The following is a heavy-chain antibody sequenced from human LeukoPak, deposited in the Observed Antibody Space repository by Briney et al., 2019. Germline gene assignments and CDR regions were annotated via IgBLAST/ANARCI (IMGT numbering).Heavy chain of an antibody. D-gene: IGHD3-10*01. CDR2: IRSKANSYAT. V-gene: IGHV3-73*01. J-gene: IGHJ4*02. CDR3: TTHYGSGSYRSDY. CDR1: GFTFSGSA. Sequence: PGGSLRLSCAASGFTFSGSAMHWVRQASGKGLEWVGRIRSKANSYATAYAASVKGRFTISRDDSKNTAYLQMNSLKTEDTAVYYCTTHYGSGSYRSDYWGQGTLVTVSS.